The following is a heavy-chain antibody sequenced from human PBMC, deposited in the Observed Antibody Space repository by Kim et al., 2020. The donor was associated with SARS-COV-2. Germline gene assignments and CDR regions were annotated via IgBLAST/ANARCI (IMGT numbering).Heavy chain of an antibody. J-gene: IGHJ4*02. Sequence: YYGYSVKGRFTISRDNAKNSLYLQMNSLRAEDTAVYYCAGASSSWPRCDYWGQGTLVTVSS. CDR3: AGASSSWPRCDY. D-gene: IGHD6-13*01. V-gene: IGHV3-7*03.